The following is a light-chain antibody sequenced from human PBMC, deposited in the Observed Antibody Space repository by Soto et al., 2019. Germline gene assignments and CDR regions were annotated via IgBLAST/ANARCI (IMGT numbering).Light chain of an antibody. J-gene: IGKJ2*01. V-gene: IGKV3-20*01. Sequence: EIVLTQSPGTLPLSPGESATLSCRASESVSITYLAWYQQNPGQAPRLLIYGGFNRATGIPDRFSGSGSGTDFTLTINRLEPEDFAVYFCQCQQYGVSPVYAFGQGTKVDIK. CDR1: ESVSITY. CDR2: GGF. CDR3: QQYGVSPVYA.